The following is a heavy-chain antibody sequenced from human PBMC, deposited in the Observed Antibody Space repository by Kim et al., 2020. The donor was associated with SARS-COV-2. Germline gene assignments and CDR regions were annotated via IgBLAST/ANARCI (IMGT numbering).Heavy chain of an antibody. CDR3: ARAGSDGAVFDY. J-gene: IGHJ4*02. V-gene: IGHV4-31*02. D-gene: IGHD3-16*01. Sequence: YNPSLKSRVTISVDTSKNQFSLKLSSVTAADTAVYYCARAGSDGAVFDYWGQGTVVTVSS.